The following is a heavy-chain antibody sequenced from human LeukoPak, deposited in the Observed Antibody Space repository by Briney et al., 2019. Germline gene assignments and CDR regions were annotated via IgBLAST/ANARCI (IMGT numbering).Heavy chain of an antibody. CDR1: GFTFSRYW. CDR2: VNNDGTGT. CDR3: ARGGLAGATPDY. V-gene: IGHV3-74*01. Sequence: GGSLRLSSAASGFTFSRYWIHWVRQAPGKGRVGVSYVNNDGTGTNYAGSVKARFTTSRDNAKNTLYLQMNSLRAEDTAVYYCARGGLAGATPDYWGQGTLVTVSS. D-gene: IGHD1-26*01. J-gene: IGHJ4*02.